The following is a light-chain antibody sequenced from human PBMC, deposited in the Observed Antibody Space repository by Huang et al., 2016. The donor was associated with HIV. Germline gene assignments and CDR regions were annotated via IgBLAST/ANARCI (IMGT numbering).Light chain of an antibody. CDR2: AAS. Sequence: DIQMTQSPSSLSASVGDRVTITCRASQSIDSYLNWHQQKPGKAPKLLIYAASSLQSGVPSRFSGSGSGTDFTLTISSLQPEDFATYYCQQSYSTPWTFGQGNKVEIK. V-gene: IGKV1-39*01. CDR1: QSIDSY. J-gene: IGKJ1*01. CDR3: QQSYSTPWT.